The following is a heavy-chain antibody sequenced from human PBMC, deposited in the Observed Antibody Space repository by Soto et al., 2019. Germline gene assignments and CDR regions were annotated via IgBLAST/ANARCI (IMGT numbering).Heavy chain of an antibody. Sequence: SETLSLTCTVSGGSIRSGCYYWSWIRQHPGKGLEWIGYIYYSGSTYYNPSLKSRVTISVDTSKNQFSLKLSSVTAADTAVYYCAREEPTERFFDYWGQGTLVTVSS. J-gene: IGHJ4*02. CDR1: GGSIRSGCYY. CDR3: AREEPTERFFDY. V-gene: IGHV4-31*03. CDR2: IYYSGST. D-gene: IGHD4-17*01.